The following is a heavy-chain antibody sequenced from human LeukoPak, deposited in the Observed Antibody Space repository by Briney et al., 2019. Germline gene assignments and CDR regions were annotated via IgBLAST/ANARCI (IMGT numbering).Heavy chain of an antibody. D-gene: IGHD4-11*01. CDR2: INHSGST. V-gene: IGHV4-34*01. Sequence: PSETLSLTCAVYGGSFSGYYWSWIRQPPGKGLEWIGEINHSGSTNYNPSLKSRVTISVDTPKNQFSLKLSSVTAADTAVYYCARGRRKMTTVTTPLDYYMDVWGKGTTVTVSS. J-gene: IGHJ6*03. CDR1: GGSFSGYY. CDR3: ARGRRKMTTVTTPLDYYMDV.